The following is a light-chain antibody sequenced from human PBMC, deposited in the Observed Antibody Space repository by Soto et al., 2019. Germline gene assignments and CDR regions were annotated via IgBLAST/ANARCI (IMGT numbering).Light chain of an antibody. CDR3: QQYGSSPRT. CDR2: GAS. CDR1: QSLRTNS. Sequence: TQSPSSLSASVGDRATLSCRASQSLRTNSLAWYQQKPGQAPRLLIYGASSRATGIPDRFSGSGSGTDFTLTISRLEPEDFAVYYCQQYGSSPRTFGQGTNADI. J-gene: IGKJ1*01. V-gene: IGKV3-20*01.